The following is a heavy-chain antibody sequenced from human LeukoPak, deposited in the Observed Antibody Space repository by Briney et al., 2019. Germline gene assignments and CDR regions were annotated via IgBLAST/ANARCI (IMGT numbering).Heavy chain of an antibody. CDR1: GFTFSTYS. J-gene: IGHJ4*02. CDR3: ARDPRGYSYALDY. Sequence: GGSLRLSCAASGFTFSTYSMNWVRQAPGKGLEWVSSISSSSSCICYADSVKGRFTISRDNAKNSLYLQMNSLRAEDTAVYYCARDPRGYSYALDYWGQGTLVTVSS. V-gene: IGHV3-21*01. CDR2: ISSSSSCI. D-gene: IGHD5-18*01.